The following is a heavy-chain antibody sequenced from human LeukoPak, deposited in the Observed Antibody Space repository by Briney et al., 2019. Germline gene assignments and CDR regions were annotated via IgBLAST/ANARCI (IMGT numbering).Heavy chain of an antibody. Sequence: ASVKVSCKTSGYTFTAYYIHWVRHAPGQGLEWMGWINPNSGGTNYAQNFQGRVTMTRDTSFTTVYMELSRLTSDDTAIYYCARGSWGDFWGQGTLVTVSS. CDR2: INPNSGGT. CDR3: ARGSWGDF. D-gene: IGHD3-16*01. CDR1: GYTFTAYY. J-gene: IGHJ4*02. V-gene: IGHV1-2*02.